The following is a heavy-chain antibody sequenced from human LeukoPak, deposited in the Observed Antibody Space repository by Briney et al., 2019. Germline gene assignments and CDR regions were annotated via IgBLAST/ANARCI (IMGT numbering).Heavy chain of an antibody. CDR2: IYTSGST. D-gene: IGHD3-9*01. V-gene: IGHV4-4*07. Sequence: SETLSLTCTVSGGSISSYYWSWIRQPAGKGLEWIGRIYTSGSTNYNPSLKSRVTMSVDTSKNQFSLKLSSVTAADTAVYYCARERPEYYDILTGYPVGWGQGTLVTVSP. CDR3: ARERPEYYDILTGYPVG. CDR1: GGSISSYY. J-gene: IGHJ4*02.